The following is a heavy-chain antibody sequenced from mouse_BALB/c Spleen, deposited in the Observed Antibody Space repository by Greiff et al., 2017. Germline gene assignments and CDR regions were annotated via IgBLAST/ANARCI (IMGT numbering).Heavy chain of an antibody. J-gene: IGHJ4*01. D-gene: IGHD2-3*01. Sequence: VKLQESGPGLVAPSQSLSITCTVSGFSLTSYDISWIRQPPGKGLEWLGVIWTGGGTNYNSAFMSRLSISKDNSKSQVFLKMNSLQTDDTAIYYCVRDGDGYYDAMDYWGQGTSVTVSS. CDR1: GFSLTSYD. V-gene: IGHV2-9-2*01. CDR2: IWTGGGT. CDR3: VRDGDGYYDAMDY.